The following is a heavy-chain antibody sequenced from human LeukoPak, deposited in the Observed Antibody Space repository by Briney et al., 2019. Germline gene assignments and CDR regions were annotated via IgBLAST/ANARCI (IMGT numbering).Heavy chain of an antibody. V-gene: IGHV1-24*01. J-gene: IGHJ4*02. Sequence: ASVKVSCKASGYTFTGYYMHWVRQAPGKGLEWMGGFDPEDGETIYAQKFQGRVTMTEDTSTDTAYMELSNLRSEDTAVYYCATARNRFTRYYFDYWGQGTLVTVSS. CDR3: ATARNRFTRYYFDY. D-gene: IGHD1-14*01. CDR1: GYTFTGYY. CDR2: FDPEDGET.